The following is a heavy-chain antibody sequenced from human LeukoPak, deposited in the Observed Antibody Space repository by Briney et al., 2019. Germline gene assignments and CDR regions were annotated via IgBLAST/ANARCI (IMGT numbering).Heavy chain of an antibody. D-gene: IGHD3-10*01. Sequence: GGSLRLSCAASRFTFSSYVMSWVRQAPGKGLECVSAISGSGRSTYYADSVKGRFTISRDNSKNTLYLQMNSPRAEDTAVYYCARVSGTIRVWPQPFGDGMDVWGQGTTVTVSS. CDR3: ARVSGTIRVWPQPFGDGMDV. V-gene: IGHV3-23*01. CDR1: RFTFSSYV. CDR2: ISGSGRST. J-gene: IGHJ6*02.